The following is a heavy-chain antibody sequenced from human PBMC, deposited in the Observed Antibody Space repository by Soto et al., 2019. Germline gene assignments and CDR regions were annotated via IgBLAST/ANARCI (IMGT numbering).Heavy chain of an antibody. CDR3: ARESSGSPDAFEI. J-gene: IGHJ3*02. Sequence: ASVKVSCKASGYTFTGYYMHWVRQAPGQGLEWMGWINPNSGGTNYAQKFQGRVTMTRDTSISTAYMELRRLRSDDTAVYYCARESSGSPDAFEIWGQGTVVTVSS. V-gene: IGHV1-2*02. CDR1: GYTFTGYY. D-gene: IGHD1-26*01. CDR2: INPNSGGT.